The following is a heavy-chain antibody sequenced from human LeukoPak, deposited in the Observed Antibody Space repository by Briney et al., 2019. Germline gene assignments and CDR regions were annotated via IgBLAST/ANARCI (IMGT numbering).Heavy chain of an antibody. D-gene: IGHD1-1*01. CDR1: GFTFSSYA. CDR2: ISLSGGLT. CDR3: VRDSWERRWGTLYSFDY. Sequence: GGSLRLSCAASGFTFSSYATSWVRQAPGKGLEWVSGISLSGGLTYYADSVKGRFTISRDNSKNTLYLQMNSLRAEDTAVYYCVRDSWERRWGTLYSFDYWGQGNLVSVSS. V-gene: IGHV3-23*01. J-gene: IGHJ4*02.